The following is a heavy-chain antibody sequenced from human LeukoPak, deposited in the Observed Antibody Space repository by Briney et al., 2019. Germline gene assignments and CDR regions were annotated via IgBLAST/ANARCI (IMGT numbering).Heavy chain of an antibody. CDR3: ARGSASEFGAFDI. Sequence: PSETLSLTCTVSGGSISSSSYYWGWIRQPPGKGLEWIGSIYYSGSTNYNPSLKSRVTISVDKSKNQFSLKLSSVTAADTAVYYCARGSASEFGAFDIWGQGTMVTVSS. CDR1: GGSISSSSYY. J-gene: IGHJ3*02. D-gene: IGHD6-6*01. V-gene: IGHV4-39*07. CDR2: IYYSGST.